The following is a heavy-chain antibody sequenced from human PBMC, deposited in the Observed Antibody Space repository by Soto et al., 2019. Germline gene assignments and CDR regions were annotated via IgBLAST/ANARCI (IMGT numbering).Heavy chain of an antibody. D-gene: IGHD3-10*01. CDR1: GFSFSADGVG. V-gene: IGHV2-5*02. CDR3: AHEYGGTRWPNYAFDV. Sequence: QITLKESGPTLVKPTQTLTLTCIFSGFSFSADGVGVGWIRQPPGKALEWLALIYWDDDTRYSPSLKSRLTITKDTSKNQVVLTMTNMDPVDTATYYCAHEYGGTRWPNYAFDVWGQGTVVAVSS. CDR2: IYWDDDT. J-gene: IGHJ3*01.